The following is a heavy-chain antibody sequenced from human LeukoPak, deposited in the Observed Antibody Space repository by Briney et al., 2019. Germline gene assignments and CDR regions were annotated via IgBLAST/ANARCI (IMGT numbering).Heavy chain of an antibody. J-gene: IGHJ6*02. CDR1: GFTFSSHA. Sequence: GGSLRLSCAGSGFTFSSHAMSWVRQAPGKGLEWVSAISGSGGSTYYADSVKGRFTISRDNSKNTLYLQMNSLRAEDTAVYYCAKAQESSGWPPPYGMDVWGQGTTVTVSS. D-gene: IGHD6-19*01. CDR3: AKAQESSGWPPPYGMDV. V-gene: IGHV3-23*01. CDR2: ISGSGGST.